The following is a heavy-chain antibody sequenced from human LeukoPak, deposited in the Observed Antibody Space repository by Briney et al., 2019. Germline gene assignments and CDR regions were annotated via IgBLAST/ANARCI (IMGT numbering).Heavy chain of an antibody. V-gene: IGHV1-2*02. CDR2: ISSNSGGT. D-gene: IGHD3-10*01. CDR1: GYTFTGYY. CDR3: ARSGYYYGLDV. Sequence: ASVKVSCKTSGYTFTGYYIHWVRQAPGQGLEWMGWISSNSGGTNYAQKFQGRVTMTRDTTISTTYMELSRLRSDDTAVYYCARSGYYYGLDVWGQGTTVTVPS. J-gene: IGHJ6*02.